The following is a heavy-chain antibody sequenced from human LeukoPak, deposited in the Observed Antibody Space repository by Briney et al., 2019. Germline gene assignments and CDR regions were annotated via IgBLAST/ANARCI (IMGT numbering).Heavy chain of an antibody. CDR1: GFTFTNYD. J-gene: IGHJ5*02. CDR2: IGSAGDT. Sequence: GGSLRLSCAASGFTFTNYDLHWVRQASGRGLEWVSTIGSAGDTYYLDSVKGRFTISREKAKNSFYLQMNSLRAGDTAVYYCAREVRDGFGFETWGQGTLVTVYS. D-gene: IGHD3-10*01. V-gene: IGHV3-13*01. CDR3: AREVRDGFGFET.